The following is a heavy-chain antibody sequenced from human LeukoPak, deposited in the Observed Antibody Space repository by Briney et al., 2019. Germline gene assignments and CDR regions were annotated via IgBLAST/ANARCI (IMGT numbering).Heavy chain of an antibody. V-gene: IGHV1-69*04. J-gene: IGHJ3*02. CDR1: GGTFSSYA. CDR2: IIPILGIA. Sequence: ASVKVSCKASGGTFSSYAISWVRQAPGQGLEWMGRIIPILGIANYAQKFQGRVTITADKSTSTAYMELSSLRSEDTAVYYWARIPTRNTIFWSNAFDIWGQGTMVTVSS. D-gene: IGHD3-9*01. CDR3: ARIPTRNTIFWSNAFDI.